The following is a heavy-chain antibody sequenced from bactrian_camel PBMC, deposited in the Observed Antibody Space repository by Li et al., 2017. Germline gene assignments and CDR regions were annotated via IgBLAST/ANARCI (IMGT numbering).Heavy chain of an antibody. D-gene: IGHD7*01. CDR1: EFTLADSD. CDR2: ISRDGDT. V-gene: IGHV3S55*01. J-gene: IGHJ6*01. Sequence: HVQLVESGGVSVQAGGSLRLSCTASEFTLADSDMGYYRQAPESACELVLSISRDGDTWYADSLEGRFRISKDNAKNTLYLEMNNLKPEDTAMYYCARDPFGAWHSPCGFWGHGTQVTVS. CDR3: ARDPFGAWHSPCGF.